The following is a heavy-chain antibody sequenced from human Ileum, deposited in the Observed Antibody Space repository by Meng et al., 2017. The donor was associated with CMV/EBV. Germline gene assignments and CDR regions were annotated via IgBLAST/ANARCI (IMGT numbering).Heavy chain of an antibody. CDR2: ISYDGSNK. J-gene: IGHJ4*02. D-gene: IGHD2-2*01. CDR3: ARDECQLLLYYFDY. V-gene: IGHV3-30-3*01. Sequence: GGSLRLSCAASGFTFSSYAMHWVRQAPGKGLEWVAVISYDGSNKYYADSVKGRFTISRDNSKNTLYLQMNSLRAEDTAVYYCARDECQLLLYYFDYWGQGTLVTVSS. CDR1: GFTFSSYA.